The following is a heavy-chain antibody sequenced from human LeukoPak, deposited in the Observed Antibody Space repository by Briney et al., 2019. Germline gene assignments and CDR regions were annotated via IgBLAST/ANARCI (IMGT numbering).Heavy chain of an antibody. D-gene: IGHD3-16*01. Sequence: SETLSLTCTVSGGSISYYYWSWIRQPAGKGLEWIGRIYSNGSSKDNPSLKSRVTMSVGTSNNKISLKLSSVTAADTAVYYCARIIRGRDHYQYMDVWGTGTTVTVSS. CDR1: GGSISYYY. CDR3: ARIIRGRDHYQYMDV. CDR2: IYSNGSS. V-gene: IGHV4-4*07. J-gene: IGHJ6*03.